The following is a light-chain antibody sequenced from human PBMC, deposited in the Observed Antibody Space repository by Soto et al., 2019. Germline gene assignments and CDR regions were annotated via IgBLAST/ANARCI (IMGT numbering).Light chain of an antibody. CDR2: EVS. V-gene: IGLV2-14*01. CDR3: SSYTSMSTRV. Sequence: QSALTQPASVSGSPGQSITISCTGTSSDVGGYSYVSWYQQLPGKAPKLMIFEVSNRPSGVSNRFSGSKSGNTASLTISGLQTEDEADYYCSSYTSMSTRVFGGGTQLTVL. J-gene: IGLJ2*01. CDR1: SSDVGGYSY.